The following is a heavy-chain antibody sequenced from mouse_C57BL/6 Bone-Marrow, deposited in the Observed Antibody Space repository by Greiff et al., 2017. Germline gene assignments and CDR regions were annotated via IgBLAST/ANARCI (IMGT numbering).Heavy chain of an antibody. V-gene: IGHV1-9*01. D-gene: IGHD2-4*01. J-gene: IGHJ3*01. CDR2: ILPGSGST. CDR3: ARYYYEYSWFAY. Sequence: QVQLQQSGAELMKPGASVKLSCKATGYTFTGYWIEWVKQRPGHGLEWIGEILPGSGSTNYNEKFKGKATFTADTSYNTAYMQLSSLTTEDSAIYYCARYYYEYSWFAYWGQGTLVTVSA. CDR1: GYTFTGYW.